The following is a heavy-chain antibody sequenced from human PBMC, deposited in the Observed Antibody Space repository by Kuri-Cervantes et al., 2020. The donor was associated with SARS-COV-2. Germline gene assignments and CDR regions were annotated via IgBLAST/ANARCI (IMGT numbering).Heavy chain of an antibody. J-gene: IGHJ4*02. Sequence: ESLKISCAASGFTFSSYSMNWVRQPAGKGLEWIGHIYTSGSTNYNPSLKSRVTMSVDTSKNHFSLRLSSVTAADTAVYYCARVGEYSSSLDYWGQGTLVTVSS. CDR2: IYTSGST. V-gene: IGHV4-4*07. CDR3: ARVGEYSSSLDY. CDR1: GFTFSSYS. D-gene: IGHD6-13*01.